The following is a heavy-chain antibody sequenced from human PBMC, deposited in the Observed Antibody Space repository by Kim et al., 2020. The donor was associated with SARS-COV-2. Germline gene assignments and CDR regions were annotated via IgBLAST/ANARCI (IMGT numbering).Heavy chain of an antibody. V-gene: IGHV1-69*13. D-gene: IGHD4-17*01. CDR3: ARGTQTTVTTGWGWYFDL. J-gene: IGHJ2*01. CDR2: IIPIFGTT. Sequence: SVKVSCKPSGGTFTSHALSWVRQAPGQGLEWMGGIIPIFGTTKYAQKSQGRVTITADDSTSTVYMDLYSLRSDDTAVYYCARGTQTTVTTGWGWYFDLWGRGTLVSVSS. CDR1: GGTFTSHA.